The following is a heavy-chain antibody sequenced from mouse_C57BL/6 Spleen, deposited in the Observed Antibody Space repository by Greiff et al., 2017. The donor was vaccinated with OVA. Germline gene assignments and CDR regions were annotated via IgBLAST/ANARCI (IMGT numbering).Heavy chain of an antibody. CDR1: GFTFSSYA. J-gene: IGHJ3*01. CDR2: ISDGGSYT. Sequence: EVQRVESGGGLVKPGGSLKLSCAASGFTFSSYAMSWVRQTPEKRLEWVATISDGGSYTYYPDNVKGRFTISRDNAKNNLYLQMSHLKSEDTAMYYCARERRDYVRFAYWGQGTLVTVSA. V-gene: IGHV5-4*01. CDR3: ARERRDYVRFAY. D-gene: IGHD1-1*01.